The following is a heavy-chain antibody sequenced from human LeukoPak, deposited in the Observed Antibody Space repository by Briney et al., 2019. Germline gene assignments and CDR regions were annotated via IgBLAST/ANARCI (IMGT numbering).Heavy chain of an antibody. D-gene: IGHD2-2*01. CDR3: AREPLGYCSSTSCYELDY. Sequence: SETLSLTCTVSGGSISSSSYYWGWIRQPPGKGLEWIGSIYYSGSTYYNPSLKSRVTISVDTSKNQFSLKLSSVTAADTAVYYCAREPLGYCSSTSCYELDYWGQGTLITVSS. V-gene: IGHV4-39*07. CDR2: IYYSGST. CDR1: GGSISSSSYY. J-gene: IGHJ4*02.